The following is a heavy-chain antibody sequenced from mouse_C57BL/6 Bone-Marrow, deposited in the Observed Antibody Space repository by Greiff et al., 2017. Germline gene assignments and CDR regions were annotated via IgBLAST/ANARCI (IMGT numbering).Heavy chain of an antibody. D-gene: IGHD1-1*02. CDR1: GFTFSDYG. V-gene: IGHV5-17*01. CDR3: ARVGNCGNYFDY. Sequence: EVKLVESGGGLVKPGGSLKLSCAASGFTFSDYGMHWVRQAPEKGLEWVAYISSGSSTIYYADTVKGRFTISRDNAKNTLFLQMTSRRSEDTAMYYCARVGNCGNYFDYWGQGTTLTVSS. CDR2: ISSGSSTI. J-gene: IGHJ2*01.